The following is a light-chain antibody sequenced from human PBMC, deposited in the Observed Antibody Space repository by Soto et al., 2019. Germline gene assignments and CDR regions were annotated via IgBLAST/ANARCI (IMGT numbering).Light chain of an antibody. Sequence: QSALTPPASVSGSPGQSITISCTGTSSDVGSNSLVSWYQQHPGKAPRLMIYEGSKRPSGVSNRFSGSKSGNTASLTISGLQAEDEADYYCCSYAGSSTFVVFGGGTKLTVL. CDR2: EGS. J-gene: IGLJ2*01. V-gene: IGLV2-23*03. CDR1: SSDVGSNSL. CDR3: CSYAGSSTFVV.